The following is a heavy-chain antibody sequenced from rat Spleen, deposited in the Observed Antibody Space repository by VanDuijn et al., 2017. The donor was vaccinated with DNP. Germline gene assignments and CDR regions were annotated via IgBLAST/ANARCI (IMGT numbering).Heavy chain of an antibody. D-gene: IGHD4-3*01. CDR1: GFTFSDYA. CDR3: ARLRIIRAWGYYFDY. V-gene: IGHV5-17*01. Sequence: EVQLVESGGGLVQPGNSLKLSCAASGFTFSDYAMAWVRQSPKKGLEWVATIIYDGSSTYYRDSVRGRFTISRDNAKNTQYLQMNSLRSEDTATYYCARLRIIRAWGYYFDYWGQGVMVTVSS. J-gene: IGHJ2*01. CDR2: IIYDGSST.